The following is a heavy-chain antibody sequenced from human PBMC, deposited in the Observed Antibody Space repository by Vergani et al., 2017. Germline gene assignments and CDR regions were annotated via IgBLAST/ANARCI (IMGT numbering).Heavy chain of an antibody. J-gene: IGHJ6*02. D-gene: IGHD3-22*01. CDR3: ARSRSGYRHYYYYYGMDV. V-gene: IGHV4-59*11. CDR2: IYYSGST. Sequence: QLQLQESGPGLVKPSETLSLTCTVSGGSISSHYWSWIRQPPGKGLEWIGYIYYSGSTNYNPSLKSRVTISVDTSKNQFSLKLSSVTAADTAVYYCARSRSGYRHYYYYYGMDVWGQGTTVTVSS. CDR1: GGSISSHY.